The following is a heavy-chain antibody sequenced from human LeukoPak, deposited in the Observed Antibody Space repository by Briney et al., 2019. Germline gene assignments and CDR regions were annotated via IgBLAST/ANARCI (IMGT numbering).Heavy chain of an antibody. Sequence: GGSLRLSCAASGFTFDDYTMHWVRQAPGKGLEWVAVISYDGSNKYYADSVKGRFTISRDNSKNTLYLQMNSLRAEDTAVYYCAKSSGSYFEYYYYYMDVWGKGTTVTVSS. V-gene: IGHV3-30*18. D-gene: IGHD1-26*01. CDR1: GFTFDDYT. CDR2: ISYDGSNK. J-gene: IGHJ6*03. CDR3: AKSSGSYFEYYYYYMDV.